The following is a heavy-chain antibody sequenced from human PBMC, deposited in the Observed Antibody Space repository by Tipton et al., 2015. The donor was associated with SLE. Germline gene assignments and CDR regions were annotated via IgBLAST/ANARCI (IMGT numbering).Heavy chain of an antibody. J-gene: IGHJ5*02. CDR3: ARGGGIAAAERYNWFDP. CDR1: GGSFSGYY. V-gene: IGHV4-34*01. CDR2: INHSGST. Sequence: TLSLTCAVYGGSFSGYYWSWIRQPPGKGLEWIGEINHSGSTNYNPSLKSRVTISVDTSKNQFSLKLSSVTAADTAVYYCARGGGIAAAERYNWFDPWGQGTLVTVSS. D-gene: IGHD6-13*01.